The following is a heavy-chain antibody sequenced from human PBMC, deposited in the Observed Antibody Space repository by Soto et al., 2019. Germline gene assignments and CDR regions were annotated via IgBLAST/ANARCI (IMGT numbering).Heavy chain of an antibody. J-gene: IGHJ6*02. Sequence: SVKVSCKASGFTFTSSAVQWVRQARGQRLEWIGWIVVGSGNINYAQKFQERVTITRDMSTSTAYMELSSLRSEDTAVYYCAASSRTTNFRYYYYGMDVWGQGTTVTVSS. CDR1: GFTFTSSA. CDR2: IVVGSGNI. CDR3: AASSRTTNFRYYYYGMDV. V-gene: IGHV1-58*01. D-gene: IGHD1-7*01.